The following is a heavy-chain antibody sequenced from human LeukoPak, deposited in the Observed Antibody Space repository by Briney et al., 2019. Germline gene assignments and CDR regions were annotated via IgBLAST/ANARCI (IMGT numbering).Heavy chain of an antibody. D-gene: IGHD3-22*01. CDR2: ISYDGSNK. CDR1: GFTFSSYG. J-gene: IGHJ4*02. CDR3: AKEGADYDSSGYPDY. Sequence: PGGSLRLSCAASGFTFSSYGMHWVRQAPGKGLEWVAVISYDGSNKYYADSVKGRFTISRDNSKNTLYLQMNSLRAEDTAVYYCAKEGADYDSSGYPDYWGQGTLVTVSS. V-gene: IGHV3-30*18.